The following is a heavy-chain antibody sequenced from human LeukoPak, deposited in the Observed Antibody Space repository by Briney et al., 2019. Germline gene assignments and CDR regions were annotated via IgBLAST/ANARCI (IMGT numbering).Heavy chain of an antibody. V-gene: IGHV4-59*01. J-gene: IGHJ5*02. CDR2: IYYSGST. D-gene: IGHD1-1*01. Sequence: SETLSLTCTVSGGSISSYYWSWIRQPPGKGLEWIGYIYYSGSTNYNPSLKSRVTISVDTSKNQFSLKLSSVTAADTAVYYCARARRWNAAVEGWWFDPWGQGTMVTVSS. CDR3: ARARRWNAAVEGWWFDP. CDR1: GGSISSYY.